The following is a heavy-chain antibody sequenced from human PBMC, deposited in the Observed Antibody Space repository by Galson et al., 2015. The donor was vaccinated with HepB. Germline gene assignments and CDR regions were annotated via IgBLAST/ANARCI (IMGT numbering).Heavy chain of an antibody. CDR2: MNTNTGKP. V-gene: IGHV7-4-1*02. Sequence: SVKVSCKASGYTLTDYVVNWARQAPGQGLEWMGWMNTNTGKPTYAPGFAGRFVFSLDNSGTTAYLQISSLGTDDTAVYYCARSPLRFLDWLPYYDYYYMDVWGEGTTVTVSS. D-gene: IGHD3-3*01. CDR3: ARSPLRFLDWLPYYDYYYMDV. CDR1: GYTLTDYV. J-gene: IGHJ6*03.